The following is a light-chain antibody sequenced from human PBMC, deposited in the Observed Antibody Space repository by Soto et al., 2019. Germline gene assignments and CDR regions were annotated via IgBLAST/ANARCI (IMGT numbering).Light chain of an antibody. CDR3: ATWDDTLSAVV. CDR2: TDG. J-gene: IGLJ2*01. V-gene: IGLV1-47*01. Sequence: QSVLTQPPSASGTPGQRVTISCSGSSSNIGRNSVHWYQHLPGAAPKLLIHTDGQRPSGFPDRFSGSKSGTSASPAVSGLRSEDEGDYYCATWDDTLSAVVFGGGTKVTVL. CDR1: SSNIGRNS.